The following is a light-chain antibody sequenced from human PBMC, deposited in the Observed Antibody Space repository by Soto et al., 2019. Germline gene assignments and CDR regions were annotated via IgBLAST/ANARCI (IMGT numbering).Light chain of an antibody. CDR1: QSISNW. Sequence: DIQMTQSPSPLSASVGDRVTMTCRASQSISNWLAWYQQISGKAPRLLIYKASDLESGVPARFSGSGAGTEFTLTISRLQPDDFATYYCQQYHTYPYTFGQGTQLDIK. J-gene: IGKJ2*01. CDR2: KAS. V-gene: IGKV1-5*03. CDR3: QQYHTYPYT.